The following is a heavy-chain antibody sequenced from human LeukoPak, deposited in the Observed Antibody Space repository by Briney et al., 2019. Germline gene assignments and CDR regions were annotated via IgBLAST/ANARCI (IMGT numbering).Heavy chain of an antibody. Sequence: ASVKVSCKASGYTFTSYYIHWVQQAPGQGLEYMGRVRPDGSTAHAEKFQGRVTMTRDTSTSAVFMELSSLISDDTAVYYCMREGPGTYYFDFWGQGTLVTVSS. CDR1: GYTFTSYY. V-gene: IGHV1-46*01. CDR3: MREGPGTYYFDF. J-gene: IGHJ4*02. CDR2: VRPDGST.